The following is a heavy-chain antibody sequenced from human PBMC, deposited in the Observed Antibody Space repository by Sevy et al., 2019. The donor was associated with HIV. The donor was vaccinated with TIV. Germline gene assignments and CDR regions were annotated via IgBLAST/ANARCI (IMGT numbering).Heavy chain of an antibody. CDR2: TLHDESDK. CDR1: GFDFSNYV. Sequence: GGSLRLSCAASGFDFSNYVMHWVRQTPGKGLEWVAVTLHDESDKFYADSVKGRFTIFRDNSKNTLFLQMNSLTVEDMAVYYCARDPDGSGHKFDYWGQGTLVTVSS. V-gene: IGHV3-30*19. CDR3: ARDPDGSGHKFDY. J-gene: IGHJ4*02. D-gene: IGHD2-15*01.